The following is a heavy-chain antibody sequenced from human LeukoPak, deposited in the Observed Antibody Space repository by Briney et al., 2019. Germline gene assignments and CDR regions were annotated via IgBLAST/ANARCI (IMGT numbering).Heavy chain of an antibody. CDR2: ISGSGGST. CDR1: GFTFSSYA. CDR3: VRDRAGGNSVWFDP. D-gene: IGHD4-23*01. J-gene: IGHJ5*02. V-gene: IGHV3-23*01. Sequence: GGSLRLSCAASGFTFSSYAMSWVRQAPGKGLEWVSAISGSGGSTYYADSVKGRFTSSRENSKNTLYLQMSSLRDEDTAVYYCVRDRAGGNSVWFDPWGQGTLVTVSS.